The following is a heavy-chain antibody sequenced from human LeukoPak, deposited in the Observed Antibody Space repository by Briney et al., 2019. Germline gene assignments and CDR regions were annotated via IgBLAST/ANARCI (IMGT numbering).Heavy chain of an antibody. V-gene: IGHV1-8*01. Sequence: GASVKVSCKASGYTFTNYDINWVRQATGQGLEWMGWMNPNNGNTGYAQKFQGRVTMARNTSISTAYMELSSPRFEDTAVYYCTRGSNSGSYRDYWGQGTLVTVSS. CDR1: GYTFTNYD. CDR3: TRGSNSGSYRDY. CDR2: MNPNNGNT. D-gene: IGHD3-10*01. J-gene: IGHJ4*02.